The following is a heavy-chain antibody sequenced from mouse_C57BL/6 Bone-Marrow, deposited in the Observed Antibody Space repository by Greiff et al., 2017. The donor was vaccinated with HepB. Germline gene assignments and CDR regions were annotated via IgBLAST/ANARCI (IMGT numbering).Heavy chain of an antibody. Sequence: DVQLVESGGGLVQPKGSLKLSCAASGFTFNTYAMHWVRQAPGKGLEWVAHIRSKSSNYATYYADSVKDRFTISRDDSQSMLYLQMNNLKTEDTAMYYCVVYDSYYVGAMDYWGQGTSVTVSS. D-gene: IGHD2-3*01. J-gene: IGHJ4*01. CDR1: GFTFNTYA. CDR3: VVYDSYYVGAMDY. CDR2: IRSKSSNYAT. V-gene: IGHV10-3*01.